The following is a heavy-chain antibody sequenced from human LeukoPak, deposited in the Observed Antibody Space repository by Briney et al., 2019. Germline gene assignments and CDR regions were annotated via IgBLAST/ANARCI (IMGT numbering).Heavy chain of an antibody. V-gene: IGHV4-4*02. CDR1: GGSIDITNY. CDR3: TRENRPFCPFAF. D-gene: IGHD2/OR15-2a*01. Sequence: PSETLSLTCGVSGGSIDITNYWSWVRQAPGKELEWIGEISHDGTTNYRPSLRSRVAMSFDRANNQFSLSLTSVTAADTAVYYCTRENRPFCPFAFWGQGVLVTVSS. CDR2: ISHDGTT. J-gene: IGHJ4*02.